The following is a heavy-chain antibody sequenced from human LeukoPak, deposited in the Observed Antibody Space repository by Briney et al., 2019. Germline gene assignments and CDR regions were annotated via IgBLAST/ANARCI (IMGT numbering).Heavy chain of an antibody. V-gene: IGHV4-39*01. J-gene: IGHJ4*02. CDR3: ARLSGGDYYDSSGYFDY. CDR1: GGSISSSSYY. Sequence: ETLSLTCTVSGGSISSSSYYWGWIRQPPGKGLEWIGSIYYSGSTYYNPSLKSRVTISVDTSKNQFSLKLSSVTAADTAVYYCARLSGGDYYDSSGYFDYWGQGTLVTVSS. CDR2: IYYSGST. D-gene: IGHD3-22*01.